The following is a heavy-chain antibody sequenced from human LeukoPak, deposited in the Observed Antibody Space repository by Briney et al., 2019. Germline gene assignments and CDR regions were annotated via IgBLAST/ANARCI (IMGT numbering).Heavy chain of an antibody. J-gene: IGHJ4*02. D-gene: IGHD3-10*01. V-gene: IGHV3-53*01. CDR1: GFTFSSLA. Sequence: GGSLRLSCVGSGFTFSSLAMNWVRQAPGKGLEWVSVIYSGGSTHYADSVKGRFTISRDNSKNTLYLQMNSLRAEDTAVYYCARVGVGDYFDFWGQGTLVTVSS. CDR2: IYSGGST. CDR3: ARVGVGDYFDF.